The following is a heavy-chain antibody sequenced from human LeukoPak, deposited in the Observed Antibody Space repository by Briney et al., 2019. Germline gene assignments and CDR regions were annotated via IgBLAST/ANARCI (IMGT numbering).Heavy chain of an antibody. J-gene: IGHJ4*02. V-gene: IGHV4-39*01. Sequence: SETLSLTCTVSGGSISSSSYYWGWIRQPPGKGLEWTGSIYYSGSTYYNPSLKSRVTISVDTSKNQFSLKLSSVTAADTAVYYCARHRSYSSSSLFDYWGQGTLVTVSS. CDR1: GGSISSSSYY. CDR2: IYYSGST. CDR3: ARHRSYSSSSLFDY. D-gene: IGHD6-6*01.